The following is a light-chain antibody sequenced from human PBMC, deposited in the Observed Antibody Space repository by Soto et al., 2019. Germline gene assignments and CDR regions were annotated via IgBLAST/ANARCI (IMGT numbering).Light chain of an antibody. Sequence: EIVLTQSPGTLSLSPGERATLSCRASQSGSSSYLAWYQQKPGQAPRLLIYGASSRATGIPDRFSGSGSGTDFTLTISRLEPEDFAVYYCQQYGSSPRTFGGGTKVDIK. CDR2: GAS. CDR3: QQYGSSPRT. CDR1: QSGSSSY. V-gene: IGKV3-20*01. J-gene: IGKJ4*01.